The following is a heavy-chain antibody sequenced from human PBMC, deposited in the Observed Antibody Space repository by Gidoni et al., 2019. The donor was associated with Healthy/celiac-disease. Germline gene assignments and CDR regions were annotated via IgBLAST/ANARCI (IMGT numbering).Heavy chain of an antibody. CDR3: ASHSRLTMVRGVIIKSDY. CDR2: IYYSGST. CDR1: GGSISSYY. V-gene: IGHV4-59*01. Sequence: QVQLQESGPGLVKPSETLSLTCTVSGGSISSYYWSWIRQPPGKGLEWIGYIYYSGSTNYNPSLKSRVTISVDTSKNQFSLKLSSVTAADTAVYYCASHSRLTMVRGVIIKSDYWGQGTLVTVSS. D-gene: IGHD3-10*01. J-gene: IGHJ4*02.